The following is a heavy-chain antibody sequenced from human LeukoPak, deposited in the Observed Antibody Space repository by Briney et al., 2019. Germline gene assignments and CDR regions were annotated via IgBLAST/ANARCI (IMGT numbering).Heavy chain of an antibody. D-gene: IGHD3-22*01. J-gene: IGHJ6*03. V-gene: IGHV1-69*05. CDR1: GGTFNSYA. Sequence: ASVKVSCKASGGTFNSYAISWVRQAPGQGLEWMGGIIPIFGTANYAQKFQGRVTITTDESTSTAYMELSSLRSEDTAVYYCATTYYYDSSGSSSYYMDVWGKGTTVTVSS. CDR3: ATTYYYDSSGSSSYYMDV. CDR2: IIPIFGTA.